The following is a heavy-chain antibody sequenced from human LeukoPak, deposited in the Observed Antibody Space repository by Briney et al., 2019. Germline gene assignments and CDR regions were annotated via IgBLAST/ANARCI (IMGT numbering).Heavy chain of an antibody. CDR1: GFTFSSYG. Sequence: GGSLRLSCAASGFTFSSYGMTWVRQAPGKGLEWVSAISGGGGSTYYADSVRGRFTISRDNSKNTLYLQMNSLRAEDTAVYYCACSSNWYYFAYWGQGTLVTVSS. CDR2: ISGGGGST. V-gene: IGHV3-23*01. J-gene: IGHJ4*02. D-gene: IGHD6-13*01. CDR3: ACSSNWYYFAY.